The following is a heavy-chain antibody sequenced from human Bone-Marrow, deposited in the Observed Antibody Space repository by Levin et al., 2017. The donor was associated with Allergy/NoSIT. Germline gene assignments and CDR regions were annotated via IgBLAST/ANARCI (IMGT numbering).Heavy chain of an antibody. CDR1: GFTFSSYA. Sequence: LSLTCAASGFTFSSYAMSWVRQAPGKGLEWVSAISGSGGSTYYADSVKGRFTISRDNSKNTLYLQMNSLRAEDTAVYYCAKSYSRIVVVPADYWGQGTLVTVSS. CDR3: AKSYSRIVVVPADY. J-gene: IGHJ4*02. D-gene: IGHD2-2*01. CDR2: ISGSGGST. V-gene: IGHV3-23*01.